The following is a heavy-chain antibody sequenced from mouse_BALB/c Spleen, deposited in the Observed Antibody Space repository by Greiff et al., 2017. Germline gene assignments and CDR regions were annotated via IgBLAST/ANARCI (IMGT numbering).Heavy chain of an antibody. Sequence: QVQLQQSGAELVRPGASVTLSCKASGYTFTDYEMHWVKQTPVHGLEWIGAIDPETGGTAYNQKFKGKATLTADKSSSTAYMELRSLTSEDSAVYYCTRPYYDGEFAYWGQGTLVTVSA. CDR1: GYTFTDYE. J-gene: IGHJ3*01. CDR2: IDPETGGT. V-gene: IGHV1-15*01. D-gene: IGHD2-4*01. CDR3: TRPYYDGEFAY.